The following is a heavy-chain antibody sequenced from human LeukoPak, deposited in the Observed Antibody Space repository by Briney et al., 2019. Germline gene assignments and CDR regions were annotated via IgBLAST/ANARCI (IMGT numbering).Heavy chain of an antibody. J-gene: IGHJ6*02. CDR2: VIPFFGTP. D-gene: IGHD1-26*01. V-gene: IGHV1-69*13. CDR1: GGTFNSYA. CDR3: ARERWEPPYYYYGLDV. Sequence: SVKVSCKASGGTFNSYAISWVRQAPGQGLEWMGGVIPFFGTPNYAQKFQGRVTIIADESTSTAYMELSSLRSDDTAIYYCARERWEPPYYYYGLDVWGQGTTVTVSS.